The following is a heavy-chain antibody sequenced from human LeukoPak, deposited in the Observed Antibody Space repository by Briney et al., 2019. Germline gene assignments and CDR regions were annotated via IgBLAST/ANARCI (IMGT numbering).Heavy chain of an antibody. Sequence: ASVKVSCKASGYTFTSYYMHWVRQAPGQGLEWMGIINPSGGSTSYAQKFQGRVTMTRDTSTSTVYMELSSLRSEDTAVYYCARDGYEQQLVPWWFDPWGQGTLVTVSS. CDR3: ARDGYEQQLVPWWFDP. D-gene: IGHD6-13*01. V-gene: IGHV1-46*01. J-gene: IGHJ5*02. CDR2: INPSGGST. CDR1: GYTFTSYY.